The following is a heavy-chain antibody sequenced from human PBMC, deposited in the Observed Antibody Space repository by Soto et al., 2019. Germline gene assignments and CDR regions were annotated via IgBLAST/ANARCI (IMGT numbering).Heavy chain of an antibody. V-gene: IGHV3-23*01. CDR1: GFNFPAYA. D-gene: IGHD1-20*01. CDR3: ARGGITGTLDY. CDR2: LVGSGADE. J-gene: IGHJ4*02. Sequence: PGGSLRLSCAASGFNFPAYAMNWVRQAPGKGLQWVSGLVGSGADENYADSVRGRFTVSRDNSRNTLYLQMNSLRDEDTAVYHCARGGITGTLDYWGQGTLVTVSS.